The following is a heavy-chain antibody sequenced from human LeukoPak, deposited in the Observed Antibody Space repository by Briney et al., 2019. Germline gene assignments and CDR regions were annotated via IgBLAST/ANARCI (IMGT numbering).Heavy chain of an antibody. Sequence: GGSLRLSCAASGFTFSSYEMNWLRQAPGKGLEWVSYISRSGDTIYFADSVKGRFTLSRDNAKNSLYLQMSSLRAEDTAVYYCARDYASDYWGQGTLVTVSS. J-gene: IGHJ4*02. D-gene: IGHD3-10*01. CDR3: ARDYASDY. V-gene: IGHV3-48*03. CDR1: GFTFSSYE. CDR2: ISRSGDTI.